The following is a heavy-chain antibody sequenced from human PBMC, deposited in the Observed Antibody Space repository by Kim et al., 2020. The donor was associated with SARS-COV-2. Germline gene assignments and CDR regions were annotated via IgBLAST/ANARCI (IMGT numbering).Heavy chain of an antibody. D-gene: IGHD6-13*01. Sequence: GGSLRLSCAASGLTFDDYAMHWVRQGPGKGLEWVSGISWDSGSIGYAASVKGRFTISRDNAKNSLYLQMNRLRPEDTALYYCAKDRSAAPLYGMDVWGQGTTVTVSS. CDR1: GLTFDDYA. CDR3: AKDRSAAPLYGMDV. CDR2: ISWDSGSI. J-gene: IGHJ6*02. V-gene: IGHV3-9*01.